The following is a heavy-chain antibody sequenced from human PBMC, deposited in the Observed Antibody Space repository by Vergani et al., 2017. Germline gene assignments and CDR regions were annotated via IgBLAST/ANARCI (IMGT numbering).Heavy chain of an antibody. CDR1: GYTFTNYF. Sequence: QVQLVQSGAEVKKPGASVRVSCKASGYTFTNYFLHWVRQAPGQGLEWMAIFDPNGGGTNYAPKFQGRLTLTRDTSTTTVYMSLRSLTSEDTALYYCVRSNYGYDFWGQGTLVTVSS. CDR3: VRSNYGYDF. J-gene: IGHJ4*02. D-gene: IGHD3-16*01. V-gene: IGHV1-46*01. CDR2: FDPNGGGT.